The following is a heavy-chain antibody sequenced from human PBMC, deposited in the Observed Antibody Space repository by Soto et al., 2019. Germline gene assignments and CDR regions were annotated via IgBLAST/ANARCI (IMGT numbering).Heavy chain of an antibody. CDR3: AIHGEDGQPQLRLNWFDP. V-gene: IGHV5-51*01. D-gene: IGHD2-21*01. Sequence: GESLKISCKGLGYHFPDYGVAWVRQMPGKGLEYMGIIYPGDSDTRYSPSFQGQVTISADKSISTAYLQWNSLEASDTAMYYWAIHGEDGQPQLRLNWFDPWGQGTVVTVSS. J-gene: IGHJ5*02. CDR2: IYPGDSDT. CDR1: GYHFPDYG.